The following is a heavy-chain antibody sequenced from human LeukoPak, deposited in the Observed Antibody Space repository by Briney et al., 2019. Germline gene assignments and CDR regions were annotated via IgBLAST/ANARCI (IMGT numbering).Heavy chain of an antibody. J-gene: IGHJ4*02. CDR1: GGSISSYY. V-gene: IGHV4-59*01. D-gene: IGHD2-15*01. Sequence: PSETLSLTCTVSGGSISSYYWSWIRQPPGKGLEWIGYIYYSGSTNYNPSLKSRVTISVDTSKNQFSLKLSSATAADTAVYYCARGRPVAATHYWGQGTLVTVSS. CDR3: ARGRPVAATHY. CDR2: IYYSGST.